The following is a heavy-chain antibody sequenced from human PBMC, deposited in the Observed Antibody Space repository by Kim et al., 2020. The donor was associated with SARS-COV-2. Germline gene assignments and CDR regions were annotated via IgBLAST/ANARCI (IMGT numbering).Heavy chain of an antibody. CDR3: TSGAVAGNDAFYT. J-gene: IGHJ3*02. CDR2: ISYDGSIH. V-gene: IGHV3-30*03. D-gene: IGHD6-19*01. Sequence: GGSLRLSCVASGFLLSRFGMHWVRQAPGKGLERVTTISYDGSIHYYVDSVKGRFTIYRDNSQKKVFLQMKSLRDEDTAVYYCTSGAVAGNDAFYTWGQGTRVTVSS. CDR1: GFLLSRFG.